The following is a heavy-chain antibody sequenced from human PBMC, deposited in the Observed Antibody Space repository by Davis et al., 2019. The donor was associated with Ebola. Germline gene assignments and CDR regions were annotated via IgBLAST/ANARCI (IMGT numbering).Heavy chain of an antibody. Sequence: ASVKVSCKASGYTFTSYYMHWVRQAPGQGLEWMGIINPSGGSTSYAQKFQGRVTMTRDTSTSTVYMELRSLRSDDTAVYYCARGVTMIVVSNWFDPWGQGTLVTVSS. CDR1: GYTFTSYY. V-gene: IGHV1-46*01. CDR3: ARGVTMIVVSNWFDP. D-gene: IGHD3-22*01. CDR2: INPSGGST. J-gene: IGHJ5*02.